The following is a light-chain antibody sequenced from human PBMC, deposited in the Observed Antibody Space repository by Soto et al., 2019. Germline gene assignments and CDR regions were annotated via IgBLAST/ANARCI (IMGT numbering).Light chain of an antibody. CDR2: EVS. J-gene: IGLJ1*01. Sequence: QSALTQPASVSGSPGQSITIFCTGSSSDFSAYHYVSWYQQHPGKAPKLMIYEVSHRPPGMSSRFSGSKSGNTASLTISGLQAEDEADYYCVSFTTSSSYVFGTGTKVTVL. CDR3: VSFTTSSSYV. V-gene: IGLV2-14*01. CDR1: SSDFSAYHY.